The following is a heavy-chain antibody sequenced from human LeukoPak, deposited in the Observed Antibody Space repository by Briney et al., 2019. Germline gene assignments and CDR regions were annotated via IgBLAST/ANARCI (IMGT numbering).Heavy chain of an antibody. J-gene: IGHJ5*02. D-gene: IGHD2-2*01. V-gene: IGHV1-2*02. CDR3: ARGGVVVPAAMVARGWFDP. CDR1: GYTFTGYY. CDR2: INPNSGGT. Sequence: ASVKVSCKASGYTFTGYYMHWVRQAPGQGLEWMGWINPNSGGTNYAQKFQGRVTMTRDTSISTAYMELSRLRSDDTAVYYCARGGVVVPAAMVARGWFDPWGQGTPVTVSS.